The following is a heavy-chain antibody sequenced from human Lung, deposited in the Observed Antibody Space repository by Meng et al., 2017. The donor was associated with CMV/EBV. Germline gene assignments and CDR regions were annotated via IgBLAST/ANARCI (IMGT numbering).Heavy chain of an antibody. V-gene: IGHV1-69*05. Sequence: VSCTASGDTFRSYAISWVRQAPGQGLEWMGGIIPIFGTANYAQKFQGRVTITTGESTSTAYMELSSLRSDDTAVYYCARLSGTISDYWGQGTLVTVSS. CDR1: GDTFRSYA. J-gene: IGHJ4*02. D-gene: IGHD1-26*01. CDR3: ARLSGTISDY. CDR2: IIPIFGTA.